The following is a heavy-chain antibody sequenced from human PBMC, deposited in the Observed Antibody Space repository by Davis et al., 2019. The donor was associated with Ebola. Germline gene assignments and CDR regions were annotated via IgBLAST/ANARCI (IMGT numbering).Heavy chain of an antibody. CDR3: ARVSSTVTTGWFDP. V-gene: IGHV4-59*08. CDR2: IYYSGST. Sequence: MPSETLSLTCTVSGGSISSYYWSWIRQPPGKGLEWIGYIYYSGSTNYNPSLKSRVTISVDTSKNQFSLKLSSVTAADTAVYYCARVSSTVTTGWFDPWGQGTLVTVPS. J-gene: IGHJ5*02. CDR1: GGSISSYY. D-gene: IGHD4-17*01.